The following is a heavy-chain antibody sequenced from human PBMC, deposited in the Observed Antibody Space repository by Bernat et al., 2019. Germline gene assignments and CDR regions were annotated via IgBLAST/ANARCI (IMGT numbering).Heavy chain of an antibody. CDR1: GFTFSSYA. J-gene: IGHJ4*02. Sequence: EVQLLESGGGLVQPGGSLRLSCAASGFTFSSYAMSWVRQAPGKGLEWVSAISGSGGSTYYADSVKGRFTISRDNSKNTLYMQMNSLRAEDTAVYYCAKGDCSGGSCYSGGLYYFDYWGQGTLVTVSS. D-gene: IGHD2-15*01. CDR2: ISGSGGST. V-gene: IGHV3-23*01. CDR3: AKGDCSGGSCYSGGLYYFDY.